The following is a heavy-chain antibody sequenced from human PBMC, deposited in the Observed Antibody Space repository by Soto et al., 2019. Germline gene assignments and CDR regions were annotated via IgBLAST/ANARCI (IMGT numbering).Heavy chain of an antibody. CDR1: GYTFTSYD. D-gene: IGHD2-2*01. CDR3: ASRYRVVPAASSYYYYYIDV. CDR2: MNPNSGNT. J-gene: IGHJ6*03. Sequence: QVQLVQSGAEVKKPGASVKVSCKASGYTFTSYDINWVWQATGQGLEWMGWMNPNSGNTGYAQKFQGRVTLTRNTSISTAYMELSSLRSEDTAVYYCASRYRVVPAASSYYYYYIDVWGKGTTVTFSS. V-gene: IGHV1-8*01.